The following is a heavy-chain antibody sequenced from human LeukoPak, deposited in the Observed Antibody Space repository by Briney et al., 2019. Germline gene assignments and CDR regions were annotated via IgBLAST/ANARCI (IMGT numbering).Heavy chain of an antibody. D-gene: IGHD6-13*01. V-gene: IGHV3-49*03. CDR1: GFTFNDYT. CDR3: AREEGRDSSSWYHKYYFDY. CDR2: IRRKANGGTT. J-gene: IGHJ4*02. Sequence: GGSLRLSCTASGFTFNDYTMSWFRQAPGKGLEWLGFIRRKANGGTTEYAASVKGRFIISRDDSKRITYLQMNSLRAEDTAVYYCAREEGRDSSSWYHKYYFDYWGQGTLVTVSS.